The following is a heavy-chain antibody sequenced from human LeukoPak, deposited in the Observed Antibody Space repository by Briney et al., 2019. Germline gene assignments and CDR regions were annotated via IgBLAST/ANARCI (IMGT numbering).Heavy chain of an antibody. D-gene: IGHD5-18*01. V-gene: IGHV1-58*01. Sequence: SVKVSCKASGFTFTSSAVQWVRQARGQRFEWIGWIVVGSGNTNYAQKFQERVTITRDMSTSTAYMELSSLRSEDTAVYYCAAGRIQLWFPFDYWGQGTLVTVSS. J-gene: IGHJ4*02. CDR3: AAGRIQLWFPFDY. CDR1: GFTFTSSA. CDR2: IVVGSGNT.